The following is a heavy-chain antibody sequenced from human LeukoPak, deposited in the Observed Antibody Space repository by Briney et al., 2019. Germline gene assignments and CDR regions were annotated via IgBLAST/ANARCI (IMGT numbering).Heavy chain of an antibody. D-gene: IGHD3-10*01. CDR1: GGTFSSYA. Sequence: SVKVSCKASGGTFSSYAISWVRQAPGQGLEWMGGIIPIFGTANYAQKFQGRVTITADKSTSTAYMELSSLRSEDTAVYYCARDVTMVRGARYRPYKWFDPWGQGTLVTVSS. V-gene: IGHV1-69*06. CDR2: IIPIFGTA. CDR3: ARDVTMVRGARYRPYKWFDP. J-gene: IGHJ5*02.